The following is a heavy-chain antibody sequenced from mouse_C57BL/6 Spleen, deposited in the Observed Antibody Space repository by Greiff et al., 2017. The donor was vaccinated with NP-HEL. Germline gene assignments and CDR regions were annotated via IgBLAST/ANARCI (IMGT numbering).Heavy chain of an antibody. CDR3: ARPGYYGSSYNWYFDV. J-gene: IGHJ1*03. Sequence: EVKQVESGGGLVKPGGSLKLSCAASGFTFSDYGMHWVRQAPEKGLEWVAYISSGSSTIYYADTVKGRFTISRDNAKNTLFLQMTSLRSEDTAMYYCARPGYYGSSYNWYFDVWGTGTTVTVSS. CDR1: GFTFSDYG. CDR2: ISSGSSTI. D-gene: IGHD1-1*01. V-gene: IGHV5-17*01.